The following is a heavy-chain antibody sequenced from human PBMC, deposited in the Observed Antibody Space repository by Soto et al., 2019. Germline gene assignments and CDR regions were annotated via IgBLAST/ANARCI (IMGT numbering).Heavy chain of an antibody. CDR1: GGSISSGGDY. D-gene: IGHD3-3*01. Sequence: PSETLSLTRTVSGGSISSGGDYWSWIRQHPGKGLEWIGYIYYSGSTYYNPSLKSRVTISVDTSKNQFSLKLSSVTAADTAVYYCARLPYYDFWSGYPSPYYYGMDVWGQGTTVTVSS. CDR2: IYYSGST. CDR3: ARLPYYDFWSGYPSPYYYGMDV. V-gene: IGHV4-31*03. J-gene: IGHJ6*02.